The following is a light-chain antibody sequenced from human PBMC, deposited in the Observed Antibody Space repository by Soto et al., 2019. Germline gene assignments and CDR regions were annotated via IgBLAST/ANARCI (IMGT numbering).Light chain of an antibody. J-gene: IGKJ5*01. V-gene: IGKV1-33*01. CDR3: MQPLDIPIT. CDR2: DAS. Sequence: DIQMTQSPSSLSASVGDRVTITCQASQNINNYLNWYQQKPGRAPKLLIYDASNLEAGVPSRFRGSGSGTDFTLTISRVEAEDVGVYYCMQPLDIPITFGQGTRLEIK. CDR1: QNINNY.